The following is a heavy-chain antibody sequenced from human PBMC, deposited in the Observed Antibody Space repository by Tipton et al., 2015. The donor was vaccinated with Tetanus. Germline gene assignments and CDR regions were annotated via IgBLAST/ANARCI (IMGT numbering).Heavy chain of an antibody. V-gene: IGHV5-51*01. CDR1: GYSFTSYW. D-gene: IGHD3-22*01. J-gene: IGHJ4*02. CDR2: IYPGDSDT. Sequence: QLVQSGAEAKKPGESLKISCKGSGYSFTSYWIGWVRQMPGKGLEWMGIIYPGDSDTRYSPSFQGRVTIPADKSISTAYLQWSSLRASDTAIYYCARAGMVVVNNFDYWGRGTLVTVSS. CDR3: ARAGMVVVNNFDY.